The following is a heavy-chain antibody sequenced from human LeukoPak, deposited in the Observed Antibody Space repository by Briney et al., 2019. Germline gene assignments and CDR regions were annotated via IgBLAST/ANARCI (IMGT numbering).Heavy chain of an antibody. CDR3: ARDIGYHTFDY. D-gene: IGHD5-12*01. CDR2: IKEDGSDK. V-gene: IGHV3-7*05. CDR1: GFTFSNFW. Sequence: PGGSLRLSCAASGFTFSNFWMAWVRQAPGKGLEWVAHIKEDGSDKKYVDSVKGRFTISRDNPKNSLYLQMNSLRAEDTAVHYCARDIGYHTFDYWGQGGLVTVSS. J-gene: IGHJ4*02.